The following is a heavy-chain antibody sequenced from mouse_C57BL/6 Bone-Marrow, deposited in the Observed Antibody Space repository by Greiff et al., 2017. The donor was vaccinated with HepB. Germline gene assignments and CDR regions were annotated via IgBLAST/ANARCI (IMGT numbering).Heavy chain of an antibody. J-gene: IGHJ1*03. V-gene: IGHV1-61*01. D-gene: IGHD1-1*01. CDR2: IYPSDSET. CDR1: GYTFTSYW. Sequence: QVQLKQPGAELVRPGSSVKLSCKASGYTFTSYWMDWVKQRPGQGLEWIGNIYPSDSETHYNQKFKDKATLTVDKSSSTAYMQLSSLTSEDSAVYYCARKGGITTSRYFDVWGTGTTVTVSS. CDR3: ARKGGITTSRYFDV.